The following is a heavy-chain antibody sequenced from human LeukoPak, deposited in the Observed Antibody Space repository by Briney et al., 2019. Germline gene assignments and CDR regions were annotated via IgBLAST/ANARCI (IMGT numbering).Heavy chain of an antibody. CDR1: GGSFSGYY. CDR3: AVDYGDYGWRH. CDR2: INHSGST. Sequence: PSETLSLTCAVYGGSFSGYYWSWIRQPPGKGLEWIGEINHSGSTNYNPSLKSRVTISVDTSKNQFSLKLSSVTAADTAVYYCAVDYGDYGWRHWGQGTMVPVSS. V-gene: IGHV4-34*01. J-gene: IGHJ3*01. D-gene: IGHD4-17*01.